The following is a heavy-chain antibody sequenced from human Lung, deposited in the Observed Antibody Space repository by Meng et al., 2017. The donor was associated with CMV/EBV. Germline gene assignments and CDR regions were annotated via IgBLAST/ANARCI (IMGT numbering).Heavy chain of an antibody. Sequence: NASGYTFTGYYMHWVRQAPGQGLEWMGWINPNSGDTNYAQKFQGRVTMTRDTSISTAYMELSRLRSDDTAVYYCARIASSGSYYPFDYWGQGTLVTVSS. CDR2: INPNSGDT. CDR1: GYTFTGYY. D-gene: IGHD1-26*01. CDR3: ARIASSGSYYPFDY. V-gene: IGHV1-2*02. J-gene: IGHJ4*02.